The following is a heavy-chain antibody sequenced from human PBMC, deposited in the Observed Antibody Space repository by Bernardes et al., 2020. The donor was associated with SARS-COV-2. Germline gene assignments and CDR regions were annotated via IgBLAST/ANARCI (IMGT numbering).Heavy chain of an antibody. CDR1: GGSVSGYY. V-gene: IGHV4-34*01. Sequence: SETLSLTCGVYGGSVSGYYWSWIRQPPGMGLEWIGEINHSGSTNYNPSLKSRVTLSVDTSKNQFSLKMTSVTAADTAVYYCARIAAAATLLDNWGQGNLVTVSS. D-gene: IGHD6-13*01. CDR2: INHSGST. J-gene: IGHJ4*02. CDR3: ARIAAAATLLDN.